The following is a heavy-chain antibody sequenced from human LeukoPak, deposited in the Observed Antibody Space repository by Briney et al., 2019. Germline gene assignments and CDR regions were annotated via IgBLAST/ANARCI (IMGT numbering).Heavy chain of an antibody. CDR1: GFTFDDFA. D-gene: IGHD5-18*01. CDR3: AKDIGTYSFTSFDY. CDR2: ISWNSGSI. V-gene: IGHV3-9*01. Sequence: GRSLRLSCAASGFTFDDFAMHWVRQAPGKGLEWVSGISWNSGSICYADSVKRRFTISRDNAKNSLVLQMNSLRAEDTALYYCAKDIGTYSFTSFDYWGQGTLVTVSS. J-gene: IGHJ4*02.